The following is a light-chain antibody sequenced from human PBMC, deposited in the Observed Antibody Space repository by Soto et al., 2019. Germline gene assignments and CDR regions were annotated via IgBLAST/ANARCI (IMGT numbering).Light chain of an antibody. CDR3: QTWGSGIVV. CDR1: SGHSNYA. Sequence: QSVLTQSPSASASLGASVKLTCTLSSGHSNYAIAWHQQQSEKGPRYLMKLNSDGSHSKGDGIPDRFSGSSSGAARYLTISSLQSEDEADYYCQTWGSGIVVFGGGTKVTVL. J-gene: IGLJ2*01. V-gene: IGLV4-69*01. CDR2: LNSDGSH.